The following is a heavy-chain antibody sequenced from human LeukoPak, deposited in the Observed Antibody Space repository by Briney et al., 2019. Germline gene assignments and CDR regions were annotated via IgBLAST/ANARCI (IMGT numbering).Heavy chain of an antibody. Sequence: GSLRLSCAASGFTFSRYSIGWVRQAPGKGLGWVSGFTARAVSTYYADYVKRRFSISRDNSKNTLYLQVTSLRDEDTAIYYCAKGDLYGSGTFFKDGMDVWGHGATVTVS. V-gene: IGHV3-23*01. CDR3: AKGDLYGSGTFFKDGMDV. D-gene: IGHD3-10*01. CDR1: GFTFSRYS. J-gene: IGHJ6*02. CDR2: FTARAVST.